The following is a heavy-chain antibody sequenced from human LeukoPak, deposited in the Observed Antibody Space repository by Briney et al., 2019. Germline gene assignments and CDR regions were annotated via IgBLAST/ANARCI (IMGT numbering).Heavy chain of an antibody. CDR3: AGGSSGYYGMDV. D-gene: IGHD3-22*01. CDR1: SGSINNYY. Sequence: SETLSLTCTVSSGSINNYYWSWIRQPAGKGLEWIGRIYTSGSTDCNPSLKSRVTMSVDTSKNQFSLKLSSVTAADTAVYHCAGGSSGYYGMDVWGQGTSVTVSS. V-gene: IGHV4-4*07. CDR2: IYTSGST. J-gene: IGHJ6*02.